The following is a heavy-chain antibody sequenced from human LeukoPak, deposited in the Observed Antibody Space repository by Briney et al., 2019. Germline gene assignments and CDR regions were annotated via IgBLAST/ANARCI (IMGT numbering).Heavy chain of an antibody. Sequence: SQTLSLTCTVSGSSISSGSYYWSWIRQPAGKGLEWIGRIYTSGSTNYNPSLKSRVTISVDTSKNQFSLKLSSVTAADTAVYYCAREGDYYYYMDVWGKGTTVTVSS. CDR2: IYTSGST. V-gene: IGHV4-61*02. CDR1: GSSISSGSYY. CDR3: AREGDYYYYMDV. J-gene: IGHJ6*03.